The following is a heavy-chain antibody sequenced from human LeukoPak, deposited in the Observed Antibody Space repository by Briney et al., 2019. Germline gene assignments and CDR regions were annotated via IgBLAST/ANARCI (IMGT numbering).Heavy chain of an antibody. D-gene: IGHD6-6*01. Sequence: ASVKVSCKASGYTFTSNYIHWVRQAPGQGLEWMGIINPSGGSTGYAQKFQARVTMTRDTSTSTVYMELSSLRSEDTAVYYCARGTYSSSSESGMDVWGQGTTVTVSS. J-gene: IGHJ6*02. CDR1: GYTFTSNY. V-gene: IGHV1-46*01. CDR2: INPSGGST. CDR3: ARGTYSSSSESGMDV.